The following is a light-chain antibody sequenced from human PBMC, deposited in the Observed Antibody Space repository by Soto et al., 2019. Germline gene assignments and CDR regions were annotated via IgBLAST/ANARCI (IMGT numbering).Light chain of an antibody. CDR3: QHYNSYSST. CDR2: EAS. V-gene: IGKV1-5*03. CDR1: QGVSGW. J-gene: IGKJ2*01. Sequence: DIQMTQSPSTLSASVGDRVAITCRASQGVSGWLAWYQQKPGKVPKLLIYEASTFEDGVPSRFSGSGSGTEFTLTISSLQPDDSATYDCQHYNSYSSTFGPGTKLEIK.